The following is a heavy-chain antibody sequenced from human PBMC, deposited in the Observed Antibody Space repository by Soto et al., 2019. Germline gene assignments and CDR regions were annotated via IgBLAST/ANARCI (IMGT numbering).Heavy chain of an antibody. Sequence: SETLSLTCTVSGGSIDTYYWSWIRQPPGKGLQWIGYIYYSGSTHNNPSLKSRVTMSVDTYTNQFSLKLTSVTAADTAIYYCTRHEGGAAADRPLDYWGQGTLVTVSS. CDR1: GGSIDTYY. V-gene: IGHV4-59*04. CDR3: TRHEGGAAADRPLDY. D-gene: IGHD6-13*01. J-gene: IGHJ4*02. CDR2: IYYSGST.